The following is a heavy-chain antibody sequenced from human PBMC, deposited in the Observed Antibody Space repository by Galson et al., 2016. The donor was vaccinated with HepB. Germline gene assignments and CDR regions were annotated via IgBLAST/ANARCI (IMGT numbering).Heavy chain of an antibody. CDR2: IPSGGGA. CDR1: GFTVSSNY. Sequence: SLRLSCAASGFTVSSNYMNWVRQPPGKGLEWVSFIPSGGGAYYTHSVKGRFTITTDNSKNTLYLQMNSLRAEDTAIYYCARGGPHNNYFDYWGQGTLVTVSS. V-gene: IGHV3-53*01. D-gene: IGHD1-1*01. J-gene: IGHJ4*02. CDR3: ARGGPHNNYFDY.